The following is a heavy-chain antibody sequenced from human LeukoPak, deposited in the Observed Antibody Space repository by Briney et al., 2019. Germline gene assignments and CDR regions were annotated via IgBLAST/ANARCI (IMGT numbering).Heavy chain of an antibody. CDR1: GYIFTSND. CDR3: ARGPFGSGSFLDY. D-gene: IGHD3-10*01. V-gene: IGHV1-8*01. J-gene: IGHJ4*02. Sequence: ASVKVSCKASGYIFTSNDINWVRQAAGQGLEWMGWMNPNSGDTGYTQKFQGRVAMTRSTSITTAYMELSSLRSEDTAVYYCARGPFGSGSFLDYWGQVTLVTFSS. CDR2: MNPNSGDT.